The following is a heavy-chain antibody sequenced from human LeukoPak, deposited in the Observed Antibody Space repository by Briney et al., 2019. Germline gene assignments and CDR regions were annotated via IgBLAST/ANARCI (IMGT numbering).Heavy chain of an antibody. V-gene: IGHV3-64*01. CDR1: GFTFSSYT. CDR3: ARDLFISTNREYYYDMDV. J-gene: IGHJ6*03. Sequence: GRSLRLSCAAAGFTFSSYTMHWVRQAPGKGLEYVSGISSYGGSTYYANSVKGRFTFSRDNSMNTPYLQMGSLRTDDMAVYYCARDLFISTNREYYYDMDVWGKGTTVTVSS. CDR2: ISSYGGST. D-gene: IGHD5/OR15-5a*01.